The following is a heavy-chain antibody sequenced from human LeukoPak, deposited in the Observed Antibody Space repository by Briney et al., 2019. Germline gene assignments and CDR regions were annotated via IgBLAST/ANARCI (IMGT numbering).Heavy chain of an antibody. D-gene: IGHD4-11*01. CDR3: ARAKYSNYEGGFDY. Sequence: PSETLSLTCAVYGGSFSGYYWSWIRQPPGKGLEWIGEINHSGSTNYNPSLKSRVTISVDTSKNQFSLKLSSVTAADTAVYYCARAKYSNYEGGFDYWGQGTLVTVSS. J-gene: IGHJ4*02. V-gene: IGHV4-34*01. CDR1: GGSFSGYY. CDR2: INHSGST.